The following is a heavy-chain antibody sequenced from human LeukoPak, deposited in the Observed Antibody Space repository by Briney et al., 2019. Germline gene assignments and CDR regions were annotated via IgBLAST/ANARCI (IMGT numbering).Heavy chain of an antibody. V-gene: IGHV1-46*01. CDR3: ARTIFNYYDRSGYELPRYWYFDL. CDR2: INPSGGST. CDR1: GYTFTSYY. J-gene: IGHJ2*01. Sequence: ASVKVSCKASGYTFTSYYMHWVRQAPGQGLEWMGIINPSGGSTSYAQKFQGRVTMTRDMSTSTVYMELSSLRSEDTAVYYCARTIFNYYDRSGYELPRYWYFDLWGRGTLVTVSS. D-gene: IGHD3-22*01.